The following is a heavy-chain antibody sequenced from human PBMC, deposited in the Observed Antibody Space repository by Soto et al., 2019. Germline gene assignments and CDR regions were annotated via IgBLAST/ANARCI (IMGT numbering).Heavy chain of an antibody. D-gene: IGHD6-19*01. CDR2: IYYSGST. Sequence: LETLSLTCTVSGGSISSYYWSWIRQPPGKGLEWIGYIYYSGSTNYNPSLKSRVTISVDTSKNQFSLKLSSVTAADTAVYYCARDKAVALLGAHGMDVWGQGTTVTVSS. V-gene: IGHV4-59*01. CDR1: GGSISSYY. CDR3: ARDKAVALLGAHGMDV. J-gene: IGHJ6*02.